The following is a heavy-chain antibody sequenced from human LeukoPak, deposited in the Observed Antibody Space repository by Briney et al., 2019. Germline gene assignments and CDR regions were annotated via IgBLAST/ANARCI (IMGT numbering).Heavy chain of an antibody. CDR2: ISAFNGKT. J-gene: IGHJ6*02. V-gene: IGHV1-18*01. CDR3: ARDLERRDYYYIMDV. CDR1: GYTFTSYG. Sequence: ASVKASCKASGYTFTSYGISWVRQARGQGLEWMGWISAFNGKTHYAQKLQGRVTMTTDTSTSTAYMELRSLRSDDTAVYYCARDLERRDYYYIMDVWGQGTTVTVSS. D-gene: IGHD1-1*01.